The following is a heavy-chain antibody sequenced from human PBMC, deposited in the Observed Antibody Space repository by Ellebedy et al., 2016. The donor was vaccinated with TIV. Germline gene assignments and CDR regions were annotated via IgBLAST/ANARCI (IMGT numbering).Heavy chain of an antibody. J-gene: IGHJ6*02. V-gene: IGHV1-2*02. D-gene: IGHD6-19*01. CDR3: ARDLEGAVAGTVT. Sequence: ASVKVSCKASGYTFTGYYMHWVRQAPGQGLEWMGWINPNSGGTNYAQKFQGRVTMTRDTSISTAYMELSRLRSDDTAVYYCARDLEGAVAGTVTWGQGTTVTVSS. CDR2: INPNSGGT. CDR1: GYTFTGYY.